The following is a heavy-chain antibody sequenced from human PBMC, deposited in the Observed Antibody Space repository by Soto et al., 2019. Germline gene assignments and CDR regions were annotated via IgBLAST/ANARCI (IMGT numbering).Heavy chain of an antibody. CDR2: INAANGDT. CDR1: GYTFTIYG. D-gene: IGHD6-13*01. J-gene: IGHJ5*02. Sequence: SVKVSCKASGYTFTIYGIHCVLQSPLQRLEWMGWINAANGDTKYSPKFQGRVTITRDTSASTAYMELSSLRSEDTAVYYCVRRHVSATGIDWFDPWGQGTLVTVSS. V-gene: IGHV1-3*01. CDR3: VRRHVSATGIDWFDP.